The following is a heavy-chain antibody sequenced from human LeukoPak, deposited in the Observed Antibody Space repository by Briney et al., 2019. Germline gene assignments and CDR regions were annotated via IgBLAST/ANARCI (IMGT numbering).Heavy chain of an antibody. J-gene: IGHJ4*02. CDR1: GASMSNYY. D-gene: IGHD6-13*01. Sequence: SETLSLTCNVSGASMSNYYWVWIRQPPGKGLEWIGSIYHSGTTYSGSTYYNPSLKSRVTISLDTSKNQFSLKVGSMTAADTAVYYCARDRSSWYGGYYFDYWGQGTLVTVSS. V-gene: IGHV4-39*07. CDR2: IYHSGTTYSGST. CDR3: ARDRSSWYGGYYFDY.